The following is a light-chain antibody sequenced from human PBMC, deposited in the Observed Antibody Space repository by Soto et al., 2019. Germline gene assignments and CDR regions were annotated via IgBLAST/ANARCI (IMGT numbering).Light chain of an antibody. Sequence: QPVLTHPPSKSAHPGKEVTISCSGRISNVGHNPVSWYQHLPGTAPKLLIYVNNKRPSGIPALFSGSKSGTSAPMRLTGPPTGVEDDSYGGAWDDGVAVCVFGSGRKVTVL. J-gene: IGLJ1*01. V-gene: IGLV1-51*01. CDR1: ISNVGHNP. CDR3: GAWDDGVAVCV. CDR2: VNN.